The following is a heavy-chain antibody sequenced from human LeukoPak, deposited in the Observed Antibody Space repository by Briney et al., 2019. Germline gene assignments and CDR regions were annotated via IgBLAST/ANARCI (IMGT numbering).Heavy chain of an antibody. D-gene: IGHD3-9*01. CDR3: ARVKDVHDDIMFHH. V-gene: IGHV3-7*01. Sequence: GGSLRLSCAASGFTLNTYWMNWVRQAPGKGLEWVANIKQDGSQKEYVDSVKGRFTISRDNAKNSLYLQMNSLRAEDTAVYYCARVKDVHDDIMFHHWGQGTLVTVSS. CDR1: GFTLNTYW. CDR2: IKQDGSQK. J-gene: IGHJ1*01.